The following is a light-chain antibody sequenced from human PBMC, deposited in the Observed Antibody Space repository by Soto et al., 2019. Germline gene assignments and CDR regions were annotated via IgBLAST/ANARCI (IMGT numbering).Light chain of an antibody. CDR3: QQYNNWLPPYT. CDR2: GAS. Sequence: EIVMTQSPATLSVSPGERATLSCRASQSVSSNLAWYQQKPGQAHRLLIYGASPRATGIPARFSGSGSGTEFTLNISSLQSEDFAVYYCQQYNNWLPPYTFGQGTKLAIK. V-gene: IGKV3-15*01. CDR1: QSVSSN. J-gene: IGKJ2*01.